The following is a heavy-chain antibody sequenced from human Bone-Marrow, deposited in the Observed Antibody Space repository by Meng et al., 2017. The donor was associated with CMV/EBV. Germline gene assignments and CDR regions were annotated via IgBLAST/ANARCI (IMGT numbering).Heavy chain of an antibody. V-gene: IGHV3-30*04. CDR2: ISYDGSNK. CDR3: ARQIEEEYDAFDI. CDR1: GFTFSSYA. J-gene: IGHJ3*02. D-gene: IGHD2/OR15-2a*01. Sequence: GGALRLSCAASGFTFSSYAMHWVRQAPGKGMECVAVISYDGSNKYYADSVKGRFTISRDNSKNTLYLQMNSLRAEDTAVYYCARQIEEEYDAFDIWGQATMVTVSS.